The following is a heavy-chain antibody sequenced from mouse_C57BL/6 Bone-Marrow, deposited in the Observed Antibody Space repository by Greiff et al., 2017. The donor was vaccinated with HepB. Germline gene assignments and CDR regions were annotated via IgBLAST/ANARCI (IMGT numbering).Heavy chain of an antibody. CDR3: ARAPLTTPFDY. J-gene: IGHJ2*01. Sequence: EVQLVESGPGLVKPSQSLSLTCSVTGYSITSGYYWNWIRQFPGNKLEWMGYISYDGSNNYNPSLKNRISITRDTSKNQFFLKLNSVTTEDTATYYCARAPLTTPFDYWGQGTTLTVSS. V-gene: IGHV3-6*01. CDR1: GYSITSGYY. D-gene: IGHD1-1*01. CDR2: ISYDGSN.